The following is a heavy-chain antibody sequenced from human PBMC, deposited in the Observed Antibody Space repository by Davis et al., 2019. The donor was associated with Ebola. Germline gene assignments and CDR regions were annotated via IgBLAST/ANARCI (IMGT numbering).Heavy chain of an antibody. CDR3: AKGRTNTPMVTMEFDY. J-gene: IGHJ4*02. CDR2: ISYDGSNE. Sequence: GESLKISCAASGFTFSSYGIHWVRQAPGKGLEWVAVISYDGSNEYYADSVKGRFTISRDNSKNTLFLQMNILRVDDTAVYYCAKGRTNTPMVTMEFDYWGQGTLVTVSS. D-gene: IGHD5-18*01. CDR1: GFTFSSYG. V-gene: IGHV3-30*18.